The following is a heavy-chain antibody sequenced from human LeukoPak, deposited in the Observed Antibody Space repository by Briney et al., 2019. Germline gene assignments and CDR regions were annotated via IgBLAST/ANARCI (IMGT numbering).Heavy chain of an antibody. Sequence: GASVKVSCKASGYTFTGYYMHWVRQAPGQGLEWMGWINPNSGGTNYAQKFQGRVTMTRDTSISTAYMELSRLRSDDTAVYYCARDPIYGSGSYYNSWGNWFDPWGQGTLVTVSS. J-gene: IGHJ5*02. D-gene: IGHD3-10*01. CDR1: GYTFTGYY. CDR2: INPNSGGT. V-gene: IGHV1-2*02. CDR3: ARDPIYGSGSYYNSWGNWFDP.